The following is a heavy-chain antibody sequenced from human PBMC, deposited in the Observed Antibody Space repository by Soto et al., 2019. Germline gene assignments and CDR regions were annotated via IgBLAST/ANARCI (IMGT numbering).Heavy chain of an antibody. J-gene: IGHJ4*02. CDR3: ARETSGSYRLDY. V-gene: IGHV1-8*01. CDR1: GYTFTSYD. D-gene: IGHD1-26*01. CDR2: MNPNSGNT. Sequence: QVQLVQSGAEVKKPGASVKVSCKASGYTFTSYDINWVRQATGQGLEWMGWMNPNSGNTGYAQKFQGRVTLTRNTSRSTAYMALSSLRSEDTAVYYCARETSGSYRLDYWCQGTLVTVSS.